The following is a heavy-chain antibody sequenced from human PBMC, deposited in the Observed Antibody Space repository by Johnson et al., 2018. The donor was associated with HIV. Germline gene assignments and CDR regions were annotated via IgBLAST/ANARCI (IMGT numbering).Heavy chain of an antibody. D-gene: IGHD3-22*01. V-gene: IGHV3-49*03. CDR2: IRSKAYGGTT. Sequence: SCTASGFTFGDYAMSWFRQAPGKGLEWVGFIRSKAYGGTTEYAASVKGRFTISRDDSKSIAYLQMNSLKTEDTALYLCARGRVSMKVVDLRGGGFDIWGQGTMVTVSS. CDR1: GFTFGDYA. J-gene: IGHJ3*02. CDR3: ARGRVSMKVVDLRGGGFDI.